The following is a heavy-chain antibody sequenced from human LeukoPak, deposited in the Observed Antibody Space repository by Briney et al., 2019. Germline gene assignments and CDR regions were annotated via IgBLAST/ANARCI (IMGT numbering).Heavy chain of an antibody. CDR3: ASWGYRYGPDAFDI. CDR2: IYYSGST. J-gene: IGHJ3*02. CDR1: GGSISSSSYY. V-gene: IGHV4-39*01. D-gene: IGHD5-18*01. Sequence: PSETLSLTCTVSGGSISSSSYYWGWIRQPPGKGLEWIGSIYYSGSTYYNPSLKSRVTISVDTSKNQFSLKLSSVTAADTAVYYCASWGYRYGPDAFDIWGQGTMVTVSS.